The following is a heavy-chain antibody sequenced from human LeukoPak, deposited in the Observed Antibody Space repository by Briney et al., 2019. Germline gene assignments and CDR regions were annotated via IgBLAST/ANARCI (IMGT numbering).Heavy chain of an antibody. V-gene: IGHV3-30*18. J-gene: IGHJ4*02. Sequence: GGSLRLSCAASGFTFSSYGMHWVGQAPGKGLEWVSVISYDGSNKYYADSVKGRFTISRDNSKNTLYLQMNSLRAEDTAVYYCAKDVQYGDEGYYFDYWGQGTLVTVSS. CDR1: GFTFSSYG. D-gene: IGHD4-17*01. CDR2: ISYDGSNK. CDR3: AKDVQYGDEGYYFDY.